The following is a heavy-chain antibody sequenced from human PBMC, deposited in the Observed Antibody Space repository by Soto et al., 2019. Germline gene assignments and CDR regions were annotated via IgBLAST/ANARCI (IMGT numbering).Heavy chain of an antibody. Sequence: TLYLTFTASGGCISSGWYYWSWIRQHPGKGLEWIGYIYYSGSTYYNPSLKSRATISVDTSKNQFSLKLSSVTAADTAVYYCARDGPSYDSSGYVRNWYFDLWGRGTLVTVSS. CDR1: GGCISSGWYY. CDR2: IYYSGST. J-gene: IGHJ2*01. CDR3: ARDGPSYDSSGYVRNWYFDL. D-gene: IGHD3-22*01. V-gene: IGHV4-31*03.